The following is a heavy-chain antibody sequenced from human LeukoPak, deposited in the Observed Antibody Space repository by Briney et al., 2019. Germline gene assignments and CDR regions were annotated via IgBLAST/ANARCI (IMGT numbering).Heavy chain of an antibody. V-gene: IGHV3-7*01. J-gene: IGHJ5*02. CDR2: IKQDGSEK. Sequence: GGSLRLSCAASGFTFSGYWMSWVRQAPGKGLEWVANIKQDGSEKYYVDSVKGRFTISRDNAKSSLYLQMNSLRAEDTAVYYCARDVGSSWWEGFDPWGQGTLVTVSS. D-gene: IGHD6-13*01. CDR3: ARDVGSSWWEGFDP. CDR1: GFTFSGYW.